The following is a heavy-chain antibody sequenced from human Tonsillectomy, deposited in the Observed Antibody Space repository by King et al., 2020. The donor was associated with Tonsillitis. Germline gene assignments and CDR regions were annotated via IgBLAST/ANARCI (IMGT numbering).Heavy chain of an antibody. V-gene: IGHV3-48*02. J-gene: IGHJ6*02. Sequence: VQLVQSGGGLVQPGGSLRLSYAASGFTFSSYSMNWVRQAPGKGLEWVSYISSSSSTIYYADSVKGRFTISRDNAKNSLYLQMNSLRDEDTAVYYCARAIRFLEWLGDGMDVWGQGTTVTVSS. CDR2: ISSSSSTI. D-gene: IGHD3-3*01. CDR3: ARAIRFLEWLGDGMDV. CDR1: GFTFSSYS.